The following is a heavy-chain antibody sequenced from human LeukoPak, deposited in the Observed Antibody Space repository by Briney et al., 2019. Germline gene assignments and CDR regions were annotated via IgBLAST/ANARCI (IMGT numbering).Heavy chain of an antibody. V-gene: IGHV3-53*01. CDR2: IYSGGST. CDR1: GFIVSNIY. CDR3: TRDSDGDYSPFDY. J-gene: IGHJ4*02. Sequence: PGGSLRLSCAASGFIVSNIYMSWVRKAPGKGLEWVSVIYSGGSTYYAESVKGRFTISRDNSKNTLYLQMNSLRVEDTAVYYCTRDSDGDYSPFDYWGQGTLVTVSS. D-gene: IGHD4-17*01.